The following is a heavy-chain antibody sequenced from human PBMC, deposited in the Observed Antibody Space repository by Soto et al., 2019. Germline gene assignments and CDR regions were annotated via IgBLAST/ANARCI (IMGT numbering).Heavy chain of an antibody. CDR1: GGSFSGYY. D-gene: IGHD2-2*01. CDR2: INHSGSN. V-gene: IGHV4-34*01. CDR3: ARGRNKGYCSSTSCLRSWYFDL. J-gene: IGHJ2*01. Sequence: QVQLQQWGAGLLKPSETLSITCAVYGGSFSGYYWSWIRQPPGKGLEWIGEINHSGSNNYNPSLKSRVTISVDTSKTQFSLKLSCGTAADTAVYYCARGRNKGYCSSTSCLRSWYFDLWGRGTLVTVSS.